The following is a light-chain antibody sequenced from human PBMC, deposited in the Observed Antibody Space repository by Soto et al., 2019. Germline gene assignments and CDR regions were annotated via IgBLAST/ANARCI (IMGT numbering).Light chain of an antibody. V-gene: IGKV1-27*01. CDR3: QNYDKESPAT. Sequence: DVLMTQSPSSLSASVGDTVTLTCRASQDISHFLAWYQQRPGKAPKLLIYGAFILQSGVPSRFSGSGSGTDFTLTISSLQPEDVATYYCQNYDKESPATFGQGTKVDI. CDR1: QDISHF. CDR2: GAF. J-gene: IGKJ1*01.